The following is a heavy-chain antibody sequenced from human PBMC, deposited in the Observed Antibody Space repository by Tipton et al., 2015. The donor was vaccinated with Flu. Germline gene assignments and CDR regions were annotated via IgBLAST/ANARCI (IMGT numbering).Heavy chain of an antibody. Sequence: GSLRLSCDASGFTFSRNWMNWVRQAPGKGLEWVANIKGDGSEKYYVDSVKGRFTISRDNAKNSLYLQMNSLRAEDTAIYYCARDLGWNFDWAWYFDLWGRGTLVTVSS. D-gene: IGHD1-7*01. CDR3: ARDLGWNFDWAWYFDL. CDR1: GFTFSRNW. V-gene: IGHV3-7*01. J-gene: IGHJ2*01. CDR2: IKGDGSEK.